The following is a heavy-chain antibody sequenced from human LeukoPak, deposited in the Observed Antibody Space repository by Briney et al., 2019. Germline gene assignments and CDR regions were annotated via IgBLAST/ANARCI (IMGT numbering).Heavy chain of an antibody. CDR2: IYYSGST. CDR1: GGSISSSSYY. V-gene: IGHV4-39*07. D-gene: IGHD6-13*01. CDR3: ARDKYSSSRRSFDY. J-gene: IGHJ4*02. Sequence: SETLSLTCTVSGGSISSSSYYWGWIRQPPGKGLEWIGSIYYSGSTYYNPSLKSRVTISVDTSKNQFSLKLSSVTAADTAVYYCARDKYSSSRRSFDYWGQGTLVTVSS.